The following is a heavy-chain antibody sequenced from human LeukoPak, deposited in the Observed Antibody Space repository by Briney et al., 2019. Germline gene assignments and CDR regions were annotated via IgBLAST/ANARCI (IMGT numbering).Heavy chain of an antibody. CDR3: AIGRLASTTSTTYDY. CDR2: ITSNGHSA. V-gene: IGHV3-64*01. CDR1: GFTFSLYA. J-gene: IGHJ4*02. D-gene: IGHD2/OR15-2a*01. Sequence: PGGSLRLSCAASGFTFSLYAMHWVRQAPGKGLEYVSAITSNGHSAYYANSVEGRFTISRDNSKNTLYLQMGSLRAEDMAVYYCAIGRLASTTSTTYDYWGQGTLVTVSS.